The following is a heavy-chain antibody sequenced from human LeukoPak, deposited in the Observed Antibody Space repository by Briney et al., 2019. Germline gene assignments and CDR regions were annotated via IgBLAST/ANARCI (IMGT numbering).Heavy chain of an antibody. CDR1: GFTFSSYW. CDR2: INTDGSRT. J-gene: IGHJ4*02. Sequence: PGGSLRLSCAASGFTFSSYWMHWVRQAPGKGLVWVSRINTDGSRTSYADSVKGRFTISRDSAKNTLYLQMNSLRADDTAVYYCARPPTVVTSAGFDYWGQGTLVTVSS. V-gene: IGHV3-74*01. D-gene: IGHD4-23*01. CDR3: ARPPTVVTSAGFDY.